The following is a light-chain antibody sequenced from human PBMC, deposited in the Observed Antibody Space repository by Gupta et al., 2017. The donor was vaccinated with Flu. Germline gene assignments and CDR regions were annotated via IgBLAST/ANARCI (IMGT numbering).Light chain of an antibody. Sequence: HSVLPPPPSVSGTPVQRVTISCTASSSNIGAGYDVHWYQQLPGRAPNLLIYGNNNRPSGVPDRFSGSKSGTSASLAITGLQVEDESDYYCQSYDTSLSSWVFGTGTELTVL. CDR3: QSYDTSLSSWV. CDR1: SSNIGAGYD. J-gene: IGLJ3*02. V-gene: IGLV1-40*01. CDR2: GNN.